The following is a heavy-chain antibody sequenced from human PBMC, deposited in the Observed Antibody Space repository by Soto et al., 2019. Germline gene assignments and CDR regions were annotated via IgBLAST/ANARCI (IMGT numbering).Heavy chain of an antibody. CDR2: VYYSGST. CDR3: ARDWGRGMDV. CDR1: GGSHSSYY. Sequence: QVQLQESGPGLVKPSETLSLTCTVSGGSHSSYYWSWIRQPPGKGLEWIGYVYYSGSTNYNPSLKSRVPIPVATPKNQFSRKLSSVTAAATAVYYCARDWGRGMDVWGQGTTVTVSS. D-gene: IGHD3-16*01. J-gene: IGHJ6*02. V-gene: IGHV4-59*01.